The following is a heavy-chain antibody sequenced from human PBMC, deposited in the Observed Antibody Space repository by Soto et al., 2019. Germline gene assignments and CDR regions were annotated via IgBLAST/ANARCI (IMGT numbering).Heavy chain of an antibody. Sequence: SQTLSLTCAISGDSVSSNSAAWNWIRQSPSRGLEWLGRTYYRSKWYNDYAVSVKSRITINPDTSKNQFSLQLNSVTPEDTAVFYCARDRHKNRKAVASGFDPWGQGTLVPVSS. V-gene: IGHV6-1*01. CDR3: ARDRHKNRKAVASGFDP. J-gene: IGHJ5*02. CDR1: GDSVSSNSAA. CDR2: TYYRSKWYN. D-gene: IGHD6-19*01.